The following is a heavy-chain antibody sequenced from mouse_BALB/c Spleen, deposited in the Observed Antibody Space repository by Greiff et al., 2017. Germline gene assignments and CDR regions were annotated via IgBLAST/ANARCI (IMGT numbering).Heavy chain of an antibody. D-gene: IGHD1-1*01. Sequence: EVQRVESGGGLVQPKGSLKLSCAASGFTFNTYAMNWVRQAPGKGLEWVARIRSKSNNYATYYADSVKDRFTISRDDSQSMLYLQMNNLKTEDTAMYYCVRHYYGSSYAWFAYWGQGTLVTVSA. J-gene: IGHJ3*01. CDR2: IRSKSNNYAT. CDR3: VRHYYGSSYAWFAY. V-gene: IGHV10-1*02. CDR1: GFTFNTYA.